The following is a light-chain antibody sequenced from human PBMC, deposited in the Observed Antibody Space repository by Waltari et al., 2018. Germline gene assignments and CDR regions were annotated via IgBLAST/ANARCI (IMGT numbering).Light chain of an antibody. CDR2: DNR. Sequence: QSVLTQPPSVSAAPGQKVTISCSGGRSNIGNNYVSWYQHLPGAAPQLLVYDNRKRPTGIPDRISGSKPGTSATLAITGRQTGDEADYYCGTWDSSLGVVVFGGGTKLTVL. J-gene: IGLJ3*02. CDR3: GTWDSSLGVVV. V-gene: IGLV1-51*01. CDR1: RSNIGNNY.